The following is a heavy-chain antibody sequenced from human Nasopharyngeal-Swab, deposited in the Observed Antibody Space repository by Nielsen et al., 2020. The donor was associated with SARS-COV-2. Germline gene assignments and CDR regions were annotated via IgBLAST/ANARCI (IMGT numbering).Heavy chain of an antibody. J-gene: IGHJ6*02. Sequence: ASAKVSCKVSGYTLTGLSMHWVLQAPAKGLQWMGGFDPEDGETIYAQKFQGRVTMTEDTSTDTAYKELSSLGSEDTAVYYCRVVPAAMWYYYYGMDVWGQGTTVTVSS. V-gene: IGHV1-24*01. CDR2: FDPEDGET. CDR1: GYTLTGLS. D-gene: IGHD2-2*01. CDR3: RVVPAAMWYYYYGMDV.